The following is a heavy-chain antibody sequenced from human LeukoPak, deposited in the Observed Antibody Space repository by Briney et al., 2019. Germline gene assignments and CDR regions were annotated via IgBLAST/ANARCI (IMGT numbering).Heavy chain of an antibody. V-gene: IGHV3-20*04. CDR1: GFRLEDYV. D-gene: IGHD3-10*01. J-gene: IGHJ4*02. CDR3: ARRASGPRGVWYLDK. Sequence: GGSVPHFCATSGFRLEDYVMSWARQAPGKGLEWVSGINWNGGTTGYADSTKGRFTISRDTANNSLHLQMNSLRSEDTAFYYCARRASGPRGVWYLDKWGRGTMVTVSS. CDR2: INWNGGTT.